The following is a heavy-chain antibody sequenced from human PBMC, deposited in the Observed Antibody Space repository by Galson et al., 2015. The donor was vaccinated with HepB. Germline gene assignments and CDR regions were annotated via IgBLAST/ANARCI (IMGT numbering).Heavy chain of an antibody. CDR3: ARVVYCSSTSCSSRYYYDYYYRDV. V-gene: IGHV1-18*01. J-gene: IGHJ6*03. Sequence: SVKVSCKASGYTFTSYGICWVRQVAGQGLEWMGWISAYNGNTNYAQKLQGRVTMTRDTSTNTAYMELRSLRSDDTAVYYCARVVYCSSTSCSSRYYYDYYYRDVWCKGTTVTVSS. D-gene: IGHD2-2*01. CDR2: ISAYNGNT. CDR1: GYTFTSYG.